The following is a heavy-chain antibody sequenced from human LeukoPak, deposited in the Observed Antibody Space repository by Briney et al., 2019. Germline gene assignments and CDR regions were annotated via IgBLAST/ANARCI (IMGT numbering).Heavy chain of an antibody. D-gene: IGHD3-10*01. CDR3: ARGSSSYYGLDV. Sequence: GGSLRLSCAASGFSFSDFYMNWIRQAPGKGLEWVSYISNGGHHIYYADSVKGRFTISRDNVKKSLYLQMNRLRVEDTAEYYCARGSSSYYGLDVWGQGTTVTVSS. CDR1: GFSFSDFY. V-gene: IGHV3-11*01. CDR2: ISNGGHHI. J-gene: IGHJ6*02.